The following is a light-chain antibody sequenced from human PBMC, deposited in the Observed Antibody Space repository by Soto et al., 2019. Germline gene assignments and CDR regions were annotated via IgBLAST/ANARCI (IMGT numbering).Light chain of an antibody. Sequence: PGERVTLSCRASQSVSSSYLTWYQQKPGQAPRLLIYGASTRATGIPARFSGSGSGTDFTLTISSLQPEDFAVYYCQQDYNLPWTFGQGTKVEIE. J-gene: IGKJ1*01. V-gene: IGKV3D-7*01. CDR1: QSVSSSY. CDR2: GAS. CDR3: QQDYNLPWT.